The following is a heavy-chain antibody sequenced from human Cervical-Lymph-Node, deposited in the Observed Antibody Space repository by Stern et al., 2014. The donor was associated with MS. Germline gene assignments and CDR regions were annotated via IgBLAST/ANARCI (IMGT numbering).Heavy chain of an antibody. D-gene: IGHD1-26*01. J-gene: IGHJ4*02. CDR2: SDPEESET. CDR3: ATIGPREQWERLGLGF. CDR1: GHSLIALS. Sequence: VQLVQSGAEVEKPGASVKVSCKVSGHSLIALSIHWVRQAPGKGLEWMGGSDPEESETIYAQKFQGRLIMTEDTSTNTAYMALSSLTFEDTALYYCATIGPREQWERLGLGFWGQGTLLTVSS. V-gene: IGHV1-24*01.